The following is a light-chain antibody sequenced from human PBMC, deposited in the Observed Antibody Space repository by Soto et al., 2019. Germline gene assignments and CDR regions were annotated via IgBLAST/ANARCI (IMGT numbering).Light chain of an antibody. CDR1: SSDVGSYNL. J-gene: IGLJ3*02. CDR2: EGS. V-gene: IGLV2-23*03. Sequence: HSALTQPASVSGSPGQSITISGTGTSSDVGSYNLVYWYLQHLGKAHKLMIYEGSKRPSGVSNLFSGSKSGNTASLTISGLQAEDEADYYCCSYAYSSTFWVFCGGTKVTVL. CDR3: CSYAYSSTFWV.